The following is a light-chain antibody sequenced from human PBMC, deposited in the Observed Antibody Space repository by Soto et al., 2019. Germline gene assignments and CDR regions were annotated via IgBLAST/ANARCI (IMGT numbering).Light chain of an antibody. CDR3: CSYAGSSNRV. J-gene: IGLJ3*02. CDR2: EVS. CDR1: SSDVGSYNL. Sequence: QSALTQPASVSGSPGQSITISCTGTSSDVGSYNLVSWYQQHPGKAPKLMIYEVSKRPSGVSNRFSGSKSVNTASLTISGLQAEDEADYYCCSYAGSSNRVFGGGTKVTVL. V-gene: IGLV2-23*02.